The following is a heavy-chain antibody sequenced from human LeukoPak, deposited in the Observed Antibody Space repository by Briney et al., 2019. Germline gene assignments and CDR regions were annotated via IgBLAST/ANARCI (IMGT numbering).Heavy chain of an antibody. CDR2: ISGSGGTT. J-gene: IGHJ3*02. D-gene: IGHD2-2*01. Sequence: GGSLRLSCAASGFTSSSYAMSWVRQAPGKGLEWVSAISGSGGTTYYADSVKGRFTISRDNSKNTLYLQMNSLRAEDTAVYYCAKGRVRDYSSSATGAFDIWGQGTMVTVSS. CDR3: AKGRVRDYSSSATGAFDI. V-gene: IGHV3-23*01. CDR1: GFTSSSYA.